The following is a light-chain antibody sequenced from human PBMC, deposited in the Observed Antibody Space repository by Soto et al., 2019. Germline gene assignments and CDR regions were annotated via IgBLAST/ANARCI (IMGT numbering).Light chain of an antibody. CDR3: QQYDHSFT. Sequence: DSVLTQSPGTLSLSPGERATLSCRASQSVSSNYLAWYQHKPGQAPRLLISGASNRAAGIPDRFSGSGSGTDFTLTISRLEPEDFAVYYCQQYDHSFTFGGGTKVDIK. V-gene: IGKV3-20*01. CDR2: GAS. J-gene: IGKJ4*01. CDR1: QSVSSNY.